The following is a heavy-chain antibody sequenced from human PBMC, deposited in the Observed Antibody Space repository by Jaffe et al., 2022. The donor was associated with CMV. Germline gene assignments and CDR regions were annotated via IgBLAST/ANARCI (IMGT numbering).Heavy chain of an antibody. CDR2: ISSSGSTI. CDR1: GFTFSSYE. V-gene: IGHV3-48*03. J-gene: IGHJ5*02. Sequence: EVQLVESGGGLVQPGGSLRLSCAASGFTFSSYEMNWVRQAPGKGLEWVSYISSSGSTIYYADSVKGRFTISRDNAKNSLYLQMNSLRAEDTAVYYCARGGPEVVVPFGWFDPWGQGTLVTVSS. D-gene: IGHD2-15*01. CDR3: ARGGPEVVVPFGWFDP.